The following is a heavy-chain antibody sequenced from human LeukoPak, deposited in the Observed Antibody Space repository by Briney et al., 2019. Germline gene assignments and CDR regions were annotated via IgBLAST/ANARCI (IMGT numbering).Heavy chain of an antibody. Sequence: ASVKVSCKASGYTFTSYGISWVRQAPGQGLDWMGWISAYNGNTNYAQKLQGRVTMTTDTSTSTAYMELRSLRSDDTAVYYCARDRYCSGGSCYSNYYGMDVWGQGTTVTVSS. CDR2: ISAYNGNT. CDR1: GYTFTSYG. D-gene: IGHD2-15*01. CDR3: ARDRYCSGGSCYSNYYGMDV. V-gene: IGHV1-18*01. J-gene: IGHJ6*02.